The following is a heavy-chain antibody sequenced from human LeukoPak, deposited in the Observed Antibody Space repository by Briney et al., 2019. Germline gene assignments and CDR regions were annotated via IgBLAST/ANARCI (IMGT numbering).Heavy chain of an antibody. Sequence: PSETLSLTCTDSGGSISSYYWSWIRQPPGKGLEWIGYIYYSGSTNYNPSLKSRVTISVDTSKNQFSLKLSSVTAAETAVYYCARAYRGYDSTDREYYFDYWGQGTLVTVSS. D-gene: IGHD5-12*01. CDR1: GGSISSYY. CDR3: ARAYRGYDSTDREYYFDY. J-gene: IGHJ4*02. CDR2: IYYSGST. V-gene: IGHV4-59*12.